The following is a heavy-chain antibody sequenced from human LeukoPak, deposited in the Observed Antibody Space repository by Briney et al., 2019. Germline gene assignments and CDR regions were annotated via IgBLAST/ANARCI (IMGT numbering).Heavy chain of an antibody. CDR3: ARGRAARERGNFDY. D-gene: IGHD6-6*01. CDR1: GYTFTSYG. CDR2: ISAYNGNT. Sequence: VASVKVSCKASGYTFTSYGISWVRQAPGQGLEWMGWISAYNGNTNYAQKLQGRVTMTTDTSTSAAYMELRSLRSDDTAVYYCARGRAARERGNFDYWGQGTLVTVSS. J-gene: IGHJ4*02. V-gene: IGHV1-18*01.